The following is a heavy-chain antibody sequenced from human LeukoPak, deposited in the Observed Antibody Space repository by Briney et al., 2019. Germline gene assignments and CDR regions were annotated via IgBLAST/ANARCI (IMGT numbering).Heavy chain of an antibody. CDR3: ARMNHYNTKDNWFDP. D-gene: IGHD2/OR15-2a*01. CDR2: MTPNSGDT. J-gene: IGHJ5*02. V-gene: IGHV1-8*01. Sequence: GASVKVSCTASGYTFTSYDINWVRQATGQGLEWMGWMTPNSGDTGYAQRFQGRVTMTRDTSINTAYMELSSLRSEDTAVYYCARMNHYNTKDNWFDPWGQGTLVTVSS. CDR1: GYTFTSYD.